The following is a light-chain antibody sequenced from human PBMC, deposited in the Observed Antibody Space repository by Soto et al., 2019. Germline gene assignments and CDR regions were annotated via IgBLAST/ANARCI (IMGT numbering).Light chain of an antibody. V-gene: IGKV1-27*01. CDR3: QKYNSAPRT. CDR1: QGISNY. CDR2: DAS. Sequence: DIKMTQSPSPLPAALGDRDTMTCRASQGISNYSAWYQHKPGKVPKLLIYDASTLQSGVLFRFSGSGSGTNFTLTISSLQPEDVATYYCQKYNSAPRTFGQGTKVELK. J-gene: IGKJ1*01.